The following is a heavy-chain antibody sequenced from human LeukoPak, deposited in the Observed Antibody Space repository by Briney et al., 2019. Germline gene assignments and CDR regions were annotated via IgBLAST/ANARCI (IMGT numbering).Heavy chain of an antibody. V-gene: IGHV3-48*01. J-gene: IGHJ4*02. Sequence: GGSLRLSCAASGFTFSSYSMNWVRQAPGKGLEWVSYISSSSSTIYYADSVKGRFTISRDNSKNTLYLQMNSLRAEDTAVYYCARVRRTSGVHYYFDYWGQGTLVTVSS. CDR3: ARVRRTSGVHYYFDY. D-gene: IGHD1-1*01. CDR2: ISSSSSTI. CDR1: GFTFSSYS.